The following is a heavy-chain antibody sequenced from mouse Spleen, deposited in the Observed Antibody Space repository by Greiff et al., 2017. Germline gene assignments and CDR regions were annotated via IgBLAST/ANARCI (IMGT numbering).Heavy chain of an antibody. D-gene: IGHD2-4*01. CDR2: ISYDGSN. CDR3: ARDRGMITTWFAY. Sequence: EVKVEESGPGLVKPSQSLSLTCSVTGYSITSGYYWNWIRQFPGNKLEWMGYISYDGSNNYNPSLKNRISITRDTSKNQFFLKLNSVTTEDTATYYCARDRGMITTWFAYWGQGTLVTVSA. J-gene: IGHJ3*01. V-gene: IGHV3-6*01. CDR1: GYSITSGYY.